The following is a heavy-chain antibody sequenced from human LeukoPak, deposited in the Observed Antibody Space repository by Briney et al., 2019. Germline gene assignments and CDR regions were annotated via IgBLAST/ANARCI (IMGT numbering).Heavy chain of an antibody. D-gene: IGHD3-10*01. CDR1: GGSISSYY. Sequence: SETLSLTRTVSGGSISSYYWSWIRQHPGKGLEWIGYIFYGGSTYNPSLKSRVTISVDTSKNQFFLKLSSVTAADTAVYYCARYSGNPSFYGMDVWGQGTTVTVSS. J-gene: IGHJ6*02. CDR3: ARYSGNPSFYGMDV. CDR2: IFYGGST. V-gene: IGHV4-59*06.